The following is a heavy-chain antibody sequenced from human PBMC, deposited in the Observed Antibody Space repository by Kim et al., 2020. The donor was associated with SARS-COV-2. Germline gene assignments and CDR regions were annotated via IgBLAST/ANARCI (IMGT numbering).Heavy chain of an antibody. J-gene: IGHJ4*02. Sequence: KGRFTISRDNSKNTLYLQMNSLRAEDTAVYYCARDINPDNSGYEPSPFDYWGQGTLVTVSS. V-gene: IGHV3-30*07. D-gene: IGHD5-12*01. CDR3: ARDINPDNSGYEPSPFDY.